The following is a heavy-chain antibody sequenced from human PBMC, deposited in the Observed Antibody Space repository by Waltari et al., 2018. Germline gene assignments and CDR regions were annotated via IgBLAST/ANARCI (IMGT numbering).Heavy chain of an antibody. J-gene: IGHJ4*02. CDR1: GFTFSSYS. CDR3: ARAVGTVVVVAASYYVDY. V-gene: IGHV3-48*04. CDR2: ISSSSSTI. Sequence: EVQLAESGGGLVQPGGSLRLSCAASGFTFSSYSMNWVRQAPGKGLEWVSYISSSSSTIYYAGSVKGRFTISRDNAKNSLYLQMNSLRAEDTAVYYCARAVGTVVVVAASYYVDYWGQGTLVTVSS. D-gene: IGHD2-15*01.